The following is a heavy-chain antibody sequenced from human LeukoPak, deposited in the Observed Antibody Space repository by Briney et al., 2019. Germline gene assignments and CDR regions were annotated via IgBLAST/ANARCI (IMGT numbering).Heavy chain of an antibody. D-gene: IGHD6-13*01. CDR1: GGSISSSRYY. CDR3: ASHLGSSWYEGLDF. Sequence: SETLSLTCTASGGSISSSRYYWGWIRQPPGKGLEWIGSIYYSWSTYYNPSLKSRATISVDTSNNQFYLKLSSVTAADTAVYYSASHLGSSWYEGLDFWGQGILVTVSS. J-gene: IGHJ4*02. V-gene: IGHV4-39*01. CDR2: IYYSWST.